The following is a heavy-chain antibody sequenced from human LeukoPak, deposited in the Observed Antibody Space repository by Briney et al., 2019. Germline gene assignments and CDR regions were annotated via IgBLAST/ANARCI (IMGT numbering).Heavy chain of an antibody. CDR3: ARGRYYFEY. J-gene: IGHJ4*02. CDR1: GFTFSTYW. D-gene: IGHD4-17*01. CDR2: INSDESST. V-gene: IGHV3-74*01. Sequence: GGSLRLSCAASGFTFSTYWMHWVRQAPGKGLVCVSRINSDESSTSYADSVKGRFTISRDNAKNTLYLQMNNLRAEDTAVYYCARGRYYFEYWGQGTLVTVSS.